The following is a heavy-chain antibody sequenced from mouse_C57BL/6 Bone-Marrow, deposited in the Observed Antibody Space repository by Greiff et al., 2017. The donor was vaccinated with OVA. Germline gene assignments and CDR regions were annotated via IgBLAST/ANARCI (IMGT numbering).Heavy chain of an antibody. J-gene: IGHJ4*01. CDR2: IDPSDSYT. Sequence: QVQLQQPGAELVRLGTSVKLSCKASGYTFTSYWMHWVKQRPGQGLEWIGVIDPSDSYTNYNQKFKGKATLTVDTSSSTAYMQLSSLTSEDSAVYYCARGMIMDYWGQGTSVTVSS. CDR3: ARGMIMDY. V-gene: IGHV1-59*01. CDR1: GYTFTSYW. D-gene: IGHD2-3*01.